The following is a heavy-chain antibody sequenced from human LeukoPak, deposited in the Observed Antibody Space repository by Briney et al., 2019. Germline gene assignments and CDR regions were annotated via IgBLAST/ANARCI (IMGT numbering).Heavy chain of an antibody. CDR1: GGSISSSSYY. V-gene: IGHV4-39*01. CDR3: ARRLATMIVFDY. CDR2: IYYSGST. D-gene: IGHD3-22*01. Sequence: SETLSPTCTVSGGSISSSSYYWGWIRQPPGKGLEWIGSIYYSGSTYYNPSLKSRVTISVDTSKNQFSLKLSSVTAADTAVYYCARRLATMIVFDYWGQGTLVTVSS. J-gene: IGHJ4*02.